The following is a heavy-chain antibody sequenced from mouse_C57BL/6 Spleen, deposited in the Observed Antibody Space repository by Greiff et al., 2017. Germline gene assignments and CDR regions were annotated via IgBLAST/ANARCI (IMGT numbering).Heavy chain of an antibody. J-gene: IGHJ3*01. Sequence: VQLQQPGAELVKPGASVKLSCKASGYTFTSYWMQWVKQRPGQGLEWIGEIDPSDSYTNYNQKFKGKATLTVDTSSSTAYMQLSSLTSEDSAVYYCARERFAYWGQGTLVTVSA. CDR3: ARERFAY. V-gene: IGHV1-50*01. CDR1: GYTFTSYW. CDR2: IDPSDSYT.